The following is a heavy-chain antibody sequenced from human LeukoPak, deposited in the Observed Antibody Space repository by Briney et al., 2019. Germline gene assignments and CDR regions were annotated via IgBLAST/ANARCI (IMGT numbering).Heavy chain of an antibody. CDR1: GASITSGDYN. CDR2: IYYSGTT. CDR3: ARGRQYFDWLSGWFDP. D-gene: IGHD3-9*01. V-gene: IGHV4-30-4*01. J-gene: IGHJ5*02. Sequence: SETLSLTCTVSGASITSGDYNWSWIRQPPRKGLQWIGFIYYSGTTYYSPSLKSRITISVDTSKNQFSLKVTSVTAADTAVYYCARGRQYFDWLSGWFDPWGQGTLVTVSS.